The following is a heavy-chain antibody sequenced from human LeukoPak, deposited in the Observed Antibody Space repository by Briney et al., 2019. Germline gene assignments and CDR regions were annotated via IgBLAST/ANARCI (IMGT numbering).Heavy chain of an antibody. D-gene: IGHD1-26*01. CDR2: IIPIFGTA. CDR1: GGTFSSYA. Sequence: SVKVSCKASGGTFSSYAISWVRQAPGQGLEWMGGIIPIFGTANYAQKFQGRVTITADESTSTAYMELSRLRSDDTAVYYCARVTVGATRPTPTFDYWGQGTLVTVSS. CDR3: ARVTVGATRPTPTFDY. J-gene: IGHJ4*02. V-gene: IGHV1-69*13.